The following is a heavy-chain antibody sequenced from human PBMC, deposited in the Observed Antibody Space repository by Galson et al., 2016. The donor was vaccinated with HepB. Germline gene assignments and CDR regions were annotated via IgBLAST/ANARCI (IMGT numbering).Heavy chain of an antibody. CDR2: LSASGGAT. J-gene: IGHJ4*02. V-gene: IGHV3-23*01. D-gene: IGHD1-1*01. CDR3: AKGRTGTTGPVEY. CDR1: GFTFNTYA. Sequence: SRRLSCAASGFTFNTYAMSWVRQAPGKGLGWVSTLSASGGATYYSDSVKGRFTISRDNSKNTLYLQMNSLRDEDTAVYYCAKGRTGTTGPVEYWGQGTLVTVSS.